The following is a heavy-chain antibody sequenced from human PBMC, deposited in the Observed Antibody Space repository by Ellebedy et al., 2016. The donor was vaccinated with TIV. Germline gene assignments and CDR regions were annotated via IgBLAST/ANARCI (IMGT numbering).Heavy chain of an antibody. CDR3: ARVWATGLLPRH. Sequence: GGSLRLSXAASGFTVSSNYMSWIRQAPGKGLEWVSYISSSGSTIYYADSVKGRFTISRDNAKNTLYLQMNSLRAEDTAVYYCARVWATGLLPRHWGQGTLVTVSS. CDR1: GFTVSSNY. D-gene: IGHD2-8*02. V-gene: IGHV3-11*04. J-gene: IGHJ4*02. CDR2: ISSSGSTI.